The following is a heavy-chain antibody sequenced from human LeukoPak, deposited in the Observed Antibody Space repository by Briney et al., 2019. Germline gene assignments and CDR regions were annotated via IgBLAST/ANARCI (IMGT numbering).Heavy chain of an antibody. J-gene: IGHJ2*01. CDR1: GFTFSDYY. CDR2: ISSSSSYT. Sequence: GGSLRLSCAASGFTFSDYYMSWIRQAPGKGLEWVSYISSSSSYTNYADSVKGRFTISRDNAKNSLYLQMNSLRAEDTAVYYCARASVATMTYWYFDLWGRGTLVTVSS. V-gene: IGHV3-11*06. D-gene: IGHD5-12*01. CDR3: ARASVATMTYWYFDL.